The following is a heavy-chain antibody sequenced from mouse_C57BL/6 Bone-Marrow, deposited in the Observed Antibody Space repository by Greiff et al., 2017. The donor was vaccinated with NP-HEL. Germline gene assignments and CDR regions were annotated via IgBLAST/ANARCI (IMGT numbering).Heavy chain of an antibody. Sequence: EVHLVESGGDLVKPGGSLKLSCAASGFTFSSYGMSWVRQTPDKRLEWVATISSGGSYTYYPDSVKGRFTISRDNAKNTLYLQMSSLKSEDTAMYYCARLDDGYFYWYFDVWGTGTTVTVSS. D-gene: IGHD2-3*01. J-gene: IGHJ1*03. CDR1: GFTFSSYG. V-gene: IGHV5-6*01. CDR3: ARLDDGYFYWYFDV. CDR2: ISSGGSYT.